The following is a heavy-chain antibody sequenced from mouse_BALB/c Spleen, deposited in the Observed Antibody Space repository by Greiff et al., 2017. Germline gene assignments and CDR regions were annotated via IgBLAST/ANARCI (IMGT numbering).Heavy chain of an antibody. J-gene: IGHJ4*01. D-gene: IGHD2-1*01. V-gene: IGHV1-9*01. CDR2: ILPGSGST. CDR3: ARPGGNYVGYYAMDY. Sequence: QVQLQQSGAELMKPGASVKISCKATGYTFSSYWIEWVKQRPGHGLEWIGEILPGSGSTNYNEKFKGKATFTADTSSNTAYMQRSSLTSEDSAVYYCARPGGNYVGYYAMDYWGQGTSVTVSS. CDR1: GYTFSSYW.